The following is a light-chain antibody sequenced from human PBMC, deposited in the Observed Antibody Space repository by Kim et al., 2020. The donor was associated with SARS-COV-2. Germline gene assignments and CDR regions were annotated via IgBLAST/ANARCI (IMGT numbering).Light chain of an antibody. J-gene: IGLJ3*02. CDR1: NIESKS. Sequence: ELTQPPSVSVAPGEPARITCGGTNIESKSVHWYQQKPGQAPMLVIYYDTDRPSGIPERFSGANSGNTATLTIRRVEAGDEADYYCQVWDTSSDPSWVFGGGTQLTVL. V-gene: IGLV3-21*04. CDR2: YDT. CDR3: QVWDTSSDPSWV.